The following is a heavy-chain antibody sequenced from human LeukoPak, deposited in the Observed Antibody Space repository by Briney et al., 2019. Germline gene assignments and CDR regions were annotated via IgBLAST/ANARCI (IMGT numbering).Heavy chain of an antibody. Sequence: GGSLRLSCAASGFTFSSHWMSWVRQAPGKGLEYVSAISSNGGRTYYANSVKGRFTISRDNSKNTLYLQMGSLRAEDMAVYYCARVGDEDAFDIWGQGTMVTVSS. D-gene: IGHD2-21*01. V-gene: IGHV3-64*01. CDR1: GFTFSSHW. J-gene: IGHJ3*02. CDR3: ARVGDEDAFDI. CDR2: ISSNGGRT.